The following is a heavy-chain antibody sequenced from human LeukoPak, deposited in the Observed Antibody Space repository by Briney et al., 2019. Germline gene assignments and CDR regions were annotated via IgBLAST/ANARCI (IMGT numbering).Heavy chain of an antibody. D-gene: IGHD6-13*01. J-gene: IGHJ6*04. CDR3: AREGIAAAGTDYYYGMDV. CDR2: IYYSGST. Sequence: SETLSLTCTGSGGSISSYYWSWLRQPPGKGLAGIGYIYYSGSTNYNPPLKSRVTISVDTSKNQFSLKLSSVTAADTAVYYCAREGIAAAGTDYYYGMDVWGKGTTVTVSS. V-gene: IGHV4-59*01. CDR1: GGSISSYY.